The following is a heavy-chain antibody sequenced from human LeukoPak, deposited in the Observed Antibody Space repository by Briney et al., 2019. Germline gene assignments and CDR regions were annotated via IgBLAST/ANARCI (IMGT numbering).Heavy chain of an antibody. CDR1: GGSLSSGDYY. V-gene: IGHV4-30-4*01. CDR2: IYYSGST. D-gene: IGHD4-17*01. J-gene: IGHJ5*02. CDR3: ARVWAVTDNWFDP. Sequence: PSETLSLTCAVSGGSLSSGDYYWSWVRQPPGKGLEWIVYIYYSGSTYYNPSLKSRVTLSVDTSKNQFSLKLSSVTAAATAVYYWARVWAVTDNWFDPWGQGTLVTVSS.